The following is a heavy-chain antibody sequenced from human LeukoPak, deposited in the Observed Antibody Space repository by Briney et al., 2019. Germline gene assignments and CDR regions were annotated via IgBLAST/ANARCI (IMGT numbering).Heavy chain of an antibody. Sequence: GGSLRLSCAASRFTFRNYWMTWVRQAPGKGLEWVANINQDGTKKSYVDSVKGRFTISRDNAKNSLYLQMNSLRADDTGVYYCASQPAAADVDYWGQGALVTVSS. CDR1: RFTFRNYW. CDR3: ASQPAAADVDY. D-gene: IGHD2-2*01. CDR2: INQDGTKK. V-gene: IGHV3-7*03. J-gene: IGHJ4*02.